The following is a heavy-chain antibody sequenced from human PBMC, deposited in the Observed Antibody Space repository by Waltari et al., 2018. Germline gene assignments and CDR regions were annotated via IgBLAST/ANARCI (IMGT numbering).Heavy chain of an antibody. Sequence: QVQLVQSGAEVTKPGSSVKVSCKASGVTLTSYAIRRVRQAPGKGLEWMGGIIPIFGTASYAQKFQGRVTITTDESTSTAYMELSSLRSEDTAVYYCASRSGYYFDYWGQGTLVTVSS. V-gene: IGHV1-69*05. CDR1: GVTLTSYA. CDR2: IIPIFGTA. CDR3: ASRSGYYFDY. J-gene: IGHJ4*02.